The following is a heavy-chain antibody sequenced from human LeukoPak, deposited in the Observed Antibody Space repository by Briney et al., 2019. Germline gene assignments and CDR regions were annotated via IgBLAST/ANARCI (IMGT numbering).Heavy chain of an antibody. CDR1: GFTFRSHW. J-gene: IGHJ4*02. Sequence: GGSLRLSCAASGFTFRSHWMHWVRQAPGKGLVWVSLIHSDGRTTNYADSVKGRFTISRDNAKNTLFLQMNSLRADDTAVYYCARGRGWNLDYWGQGTVVTVSS. CDR3: ARGRGWNLDY. V-gene: IGHV3-74*01. D-gene: IGHD6-19*01. CDR2: IHSDGRTT.